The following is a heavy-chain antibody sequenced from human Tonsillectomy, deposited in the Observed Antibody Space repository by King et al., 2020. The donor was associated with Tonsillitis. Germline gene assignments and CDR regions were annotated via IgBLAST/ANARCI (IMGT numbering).Heavy chain of an antibody. CDR1: GFTFDDYA. V-gene: IGHV3-9*01. D-gene: IGHD6-13*01. CDR2: ISLNSGSI. Sequence: VQLVESGGGLVQPGRSLRLSCAASGFTFDDYAMHWVRQAPGKGLEWVSGISLNSGSIGYADSVKVRFTISRDNAKNSLYLQMNSLRAEDTALYYCAKEKGLAAPLGMDVWGQGTTVTVSS. CDR3: AKEKGLAAPLGMDV. J-gene: IGHJ6*02.